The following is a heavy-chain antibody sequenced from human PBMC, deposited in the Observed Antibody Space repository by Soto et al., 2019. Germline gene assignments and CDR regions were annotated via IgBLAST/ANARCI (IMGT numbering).Heavy chain of an antibody. V-gene: IGHV3-30*18. D-gene: IGHD3-10*01. Sequence: GGSLRLSCAASGFTFSSYGMHWVRQAPGKGLEWVAVISYDGSNKYYADSVKGRFTISRDNSKNTLYLQMNSLRAEDTAVYYCAKDRGIGYGSGSYNDYWGQGTLVTVS. CDR3: AKDRGIGYGSGSYNDY. CDR2: ISYDGSNK. CDR1: GFTFSSYG. J-gene: IGHJ4*02.